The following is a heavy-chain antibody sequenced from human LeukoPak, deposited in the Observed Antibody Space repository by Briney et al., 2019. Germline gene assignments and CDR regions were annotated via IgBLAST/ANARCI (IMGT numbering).Heavy chain of an antibody. CDR3: AHSYYDFWSGLNWFDP. CDR2: IYWDDDK. J-gene: IGHJ5*02. Sequence: SGPTLVKPTQTLTLACTFSGFSLSTSGVGVGWIRQPPGKALEWLALIYWDDDKRYSPSLKSRLTITKDTSKNQVVLTMTNMDPVDTATYYCAHSYYDFWSGLNWFDPWGQGTLVTVSS. D-gene: IGHD3-3*01. V-gene: IGHV2-5*02. CDR1: GFSLSTSGVG.